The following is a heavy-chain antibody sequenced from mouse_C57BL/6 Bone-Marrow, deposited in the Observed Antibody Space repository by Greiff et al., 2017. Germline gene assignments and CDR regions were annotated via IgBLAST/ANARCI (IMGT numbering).Heavy chain of an antibody. CDR3: ARAGDDGYYVWFAY. D-gene: IGHD2-3*01. CDR1: GYTFTSYG. Sequence: VQLQQSGAELARPGASVKLSCKASGYTFTSYGISWVKQRTGQGLEWIGEIYPRSGNTYYNEKFKGKATLTADKSSSTAYMALRSLTSEDSAVYFCARAGDDGYYVWFAYWGQGTLVTVSA. J-gene: IGHJ3*01. CDR2: IYPRSGNT. V-gene: IGHV1-81*01.